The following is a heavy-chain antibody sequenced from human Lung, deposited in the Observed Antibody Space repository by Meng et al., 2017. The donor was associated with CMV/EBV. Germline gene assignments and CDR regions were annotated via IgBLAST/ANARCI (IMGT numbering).Heavy chain of an antibody. CDR2: INAGNGNT. CDR3: ARAGYDSSGYYPQPFDY. CDR1: GYSFTTYA. D-gene: IGHD3-22*01. J-gene: IGHJ4*02. V-gene: IGHV1-3*01. Sequence: QVQLGQSGAEVKKPGASVKVSCKASGYSFTTYAMHWVRQAPGQRLEWMGWINAGNGNTKYSEKFQSRVTITRDTSASTAYMELSSLRSEDTAVYYCARAGYDSSGYYPQPFDYWGQGTLVTVSS.